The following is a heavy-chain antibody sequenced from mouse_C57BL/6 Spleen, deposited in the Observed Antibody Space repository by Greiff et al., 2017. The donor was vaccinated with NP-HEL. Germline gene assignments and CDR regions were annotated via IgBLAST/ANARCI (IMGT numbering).Heavy chain of an antibody. CDR1: GYAFSSSW. CDR3: AHYYGSSDGVAY. D-gene: IGHD1-1*01. CDR2: IYPGDGDT. V-gene: IGHV1-82*01. J-gene: IGHJ3*01. Sequence: VQLQQSGPELVKPGASVKISCKASGYAFSSSWMNWVKQRPGKGLEWIGRIYPGDGDTNYNGKFKGKATLTADKSSSTAYMQLSSLTSEDSAVYFCAHYYGSSDGVAYWGQGTLVTVSA.